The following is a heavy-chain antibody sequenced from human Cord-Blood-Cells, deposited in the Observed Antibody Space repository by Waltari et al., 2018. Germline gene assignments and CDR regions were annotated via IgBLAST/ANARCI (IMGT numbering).Heavy chain of an antibody. V-gene: IGHV3-7*01. Sequence: GGLVQPGGSLRLSCAASGFTFSSYWMSWVRQAPGKGLEWVANIKQDGSEKYYVDSVKGRFTISRDNAKNSLYLQMNSLRAEDTAVYYCARNSNGYYYYGMDVWGQGTTVTVSS. J-gene: IGHJ6*02. CDR1: GFTFSSYW. CDR3: ARNSNGYYYYGMDV. CDR2: IKQDGSEK. D-gene: IGHD4-4*01.